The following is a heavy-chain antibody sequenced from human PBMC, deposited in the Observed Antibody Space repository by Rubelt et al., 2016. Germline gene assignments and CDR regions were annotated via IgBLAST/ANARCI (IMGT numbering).Heavy chain of an antibody. CDR2: IYYSGGT. CDR3: ASQSSSGWYAFDI. V-gene: IGHV4-39*07. CDR1: GGSISSSSYY. J-gene: IGHJ3*02. Sequence: QLQLQESGPGLVKPSETLSLTCTVSGGSISSSSYYWGWIRQPPGKGLEWIGRIYYSGGTYYNPSLKSRVTISGDTSKKQFSRRLTAVTAADTAVYYCASQSSSGWYAFDIWGQGTMVTVSS. D-gene: IGHD6-19*01.